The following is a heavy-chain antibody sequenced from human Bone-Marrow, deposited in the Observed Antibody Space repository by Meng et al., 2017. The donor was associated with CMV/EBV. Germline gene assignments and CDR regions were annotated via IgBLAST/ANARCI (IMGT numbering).Heavy chain of an antibody. Sequence: YCKASGYTFTSYDINWMRQATGQGLEWMGWMKPNSGNTGYAQKFQGRVTITRNTSISTAYMELSSLRSEDTAVYYCAARNRNQGFDYWGQGTLVTVSS. CDR1: GYTFTSYD. V-gene: IGHV1-8*03. CDR3: AARNRNQGFDY. CDR2: MKPNSGNT. D-gene: IGHD1-14*01. J-gene: IGHJ4*02.